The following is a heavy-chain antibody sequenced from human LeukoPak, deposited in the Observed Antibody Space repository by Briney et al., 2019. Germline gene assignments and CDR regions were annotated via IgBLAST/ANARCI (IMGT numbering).Heavy chain of an antibody. D-gene: IGHD3-22*01. CDR1: GFTFSSYG. Sequence: HPGRSLRLSCAASGFTFSSYGMHWVRQAPGKGLEWVAVISYDGSNKYYADSVKGRFTISRDNSKNTLYLQMNSLRAEDTAIYYCTSNPTYGISGFRDYWGQGTLVTVSS. CDR3: TSNPTYGISGFRDY. V-gene: IGHV3-30*03. J-gene: IGHJ4*02. CDR2: ISYDGSNK.